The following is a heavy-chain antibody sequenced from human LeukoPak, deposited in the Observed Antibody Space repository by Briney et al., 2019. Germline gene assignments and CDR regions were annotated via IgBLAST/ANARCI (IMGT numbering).Heavy chain of an antibody. CDR2: IKSKTDGGTT. D-gene: IGHD3-10*01. V-gene: IGHV3-15*01. CDR1: GFTFSNAW. J-gene: IGHJ3*02. CDR3: TTLFRGVNVEDAFDI. Sequence: GGSLRLSCAASGFTFSNAWMSWVRQAPGKGLEWVGRIKSKTDGGTTDYAAPVKGRFTISRDDSKNTPYLQMNGLKTEDTAVYYCTTLFRGVNVEDAFDIWGQGTMVTVSS.